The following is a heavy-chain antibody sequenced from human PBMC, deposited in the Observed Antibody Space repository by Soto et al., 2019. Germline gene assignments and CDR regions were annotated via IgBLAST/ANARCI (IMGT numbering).Heavy chain of an antibody. CDR1: GGTFRSYT. J-gene: IGHJ6*02. V-gene: IGHV1-69*02. CDR2: IIPILGIA. CDR3: ARQYCSGGSCDLGGMDV. Sequence: QVPLVQSGAEVKKPGSSVKVSCKASGGTFRSYTISWVRQAPGQGLEWMGRIIPILGIANYAQKFQGRFTITADKSTRTAYMELSSLRSEGTAVYYCARQYCSGGSCDLGGMDVGGQVTTVTVSS. D-gene: IGHD2-15*01.